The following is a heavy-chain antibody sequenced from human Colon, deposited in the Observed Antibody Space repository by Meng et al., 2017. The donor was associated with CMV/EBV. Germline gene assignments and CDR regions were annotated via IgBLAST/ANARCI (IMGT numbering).Heavy chain of an antibody. J-gene: IGHJ6*02. V-gene: IGHV3-30-3*01. CDR3: ARDGGYCSGGSCYSVLSIRPHYYYGMDV. D-gene: IGHD2-15*01. CDR1: GFTFDDYA. Sequence: GGSLRLSCAASGFTFDDYAMHWVRQPPGKGLEWVAVISYDGSNKYYADSVKGRFTISRDNSKNTLYLQMNSLRAEDTAVYYCARDGGYCSGGSCYSVLSIRPHYYYGMDVWGQGTTVTVSS. CDR2: ISYDGSNK.